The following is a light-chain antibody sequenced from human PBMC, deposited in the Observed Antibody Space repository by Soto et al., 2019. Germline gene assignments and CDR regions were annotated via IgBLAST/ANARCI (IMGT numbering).Light chain of an antibody. Sequence: QSALTQPASVSGSPGQSITIFCTGTSSDVGNYNLVSWYQQHPGKAPKLMIYEDNERPSGISNRFSGSKSGNTASLTISGLQAEDEADYYCCSFSGSTTPVVFGGGTQLTVL. V-gene: IGLV2-23*01. J-gene: IGLJ2*01. CDR3: CSFSGSTTPVV. CDR1: SSDVGNYNL. CDR2: EDN.